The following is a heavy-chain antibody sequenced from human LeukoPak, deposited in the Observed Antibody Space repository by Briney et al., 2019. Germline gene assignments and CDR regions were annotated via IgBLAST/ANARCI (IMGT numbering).Heavy chain of an antibody. CDR1: GFTFSNYA. Sequence: GGSLRLSCAASGFTFSNYAMGWVRQAPGKGLEWVSIITNTGSSTYYTVSVKGRFTISRDNSKNTVYLQMNSLSPEDTAVYYCVANWSGDYWGQGTLVTVSS. CDR3: VANWSGDY. V-gene: IGHV3-23*05. D-gene: IGHD1-20*01. CDR2: ITNTGSST. J-gene: IGHJ4*02.